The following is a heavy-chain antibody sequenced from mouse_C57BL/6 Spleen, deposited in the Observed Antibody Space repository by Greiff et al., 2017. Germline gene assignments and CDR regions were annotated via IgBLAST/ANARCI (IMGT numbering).Heavy chain of an antibody. V-gene: IGHV5-6*01. CDR2: ISSGGSYT. CDR3: ARPDSSGYVRFAY. CDR1: GFTFSSYG. J-gene: IGHJ3*01. Sequence: EVQLVESGGDLVKPGGSLKLSCAASGFTFSSYGMSWVRQTPDKRLEWVATISSGGSYTYYPDSVKGRFTISRDNAKNTLYLQMSSLKSEDTAMYYCARPDSSGYVRFAYWGQGTLVTVSA. D-gene: IGHD3-2*02.